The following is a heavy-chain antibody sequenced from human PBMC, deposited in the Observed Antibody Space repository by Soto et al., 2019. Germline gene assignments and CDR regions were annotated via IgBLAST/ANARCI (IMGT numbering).Heavy chain of an antibody. CDR3: PNNSQTPYYFFGLDV. J-gene: IGHJ6*02. V-gene: IGHV1-18*01. CDR2: ISGYNGDA. Sequence: QGQLVQSGAEVKMPGASVKVSCKASGYTFTRYGISWVRQAPGQGLQWMGWISGYNGDANYAQRLQGRVSMTIDTAXXAALMALRTLTSDAPAVYPCPNNSQTPYYFFGLDVWGQGTTGTVSS. CDR1: GYTFTRYG. D-gene: IGHD3-10*01.